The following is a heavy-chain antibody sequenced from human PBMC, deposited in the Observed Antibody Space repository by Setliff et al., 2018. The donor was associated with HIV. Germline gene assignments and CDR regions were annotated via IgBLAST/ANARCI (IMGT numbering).Heavy chain of an antibody. CDR2: IYNSGAT. D-gene: IGHD2-8*01. V-gene: IGHV4-59*12. CDR1: GGFISNFY. CDR3: ARNGPTKIPYDF. Sequence: SETLSLTCTVSGGFISNFYWSWLRQTPGKGLEWIGHIYNSGATNYNPSLKSRVTISLATSKNQFSLNLRSVTATDTAVYYCARNGPTKIPYDFWGRGTLVTVSS. J-gene: IGHJ2*01.